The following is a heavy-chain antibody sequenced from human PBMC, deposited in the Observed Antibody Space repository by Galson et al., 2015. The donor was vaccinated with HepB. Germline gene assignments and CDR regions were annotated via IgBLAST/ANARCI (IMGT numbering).Heavy chain of an antibody. CDR1: GYTFTSYG. J-gene: IGHJ4*02. Sequence: SVKVSCKASGYTFTSYGISWVRQAPGQGLEWMGWISAYNGNTNYAQKLQGRVTMTTDTSTSTAYMELRSLRSDDTAVYYCARDGDCSSTSCPNFDYWSQGTLVTVSS. D-gene: IGHD2-2*01. CDR3: ARDGDCSSTSCPNFDY. V-gene: IGHV1-18*01. CDR2: ISAYNGNT.